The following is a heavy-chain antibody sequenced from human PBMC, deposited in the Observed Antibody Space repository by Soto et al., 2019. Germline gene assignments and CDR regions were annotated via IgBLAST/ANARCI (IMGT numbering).Heavy chain of an antibody. Sequence: EVQLLESGGGLVQPGWSLRLSCAASGFTFSSYAMSWVRQAPGKGLEWVSAISGSGGSTYYADSVKVRFTISRANSKKTLYLQMNSLRAEDSAVYYCAKGRLAARYFDWFLIAPFDYWGQGTLVTVSS. V-gene: IGHV3-23*01. CDR3: AKGRLAARYFDWFLIAPFDY. D-gene: IGHD3-9*01. J-gene: IGHJ4*02. CDR1: GFTFSSYA. CDR2: ISGSGGST.